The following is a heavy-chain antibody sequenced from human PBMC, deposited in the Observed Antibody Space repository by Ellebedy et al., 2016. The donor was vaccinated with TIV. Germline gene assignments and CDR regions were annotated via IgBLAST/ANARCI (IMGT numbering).Heavy chain of an antibody. J-gene: IGHJ4*02. CDR1: GDSISNYY. CDR3: ARPQLRYSDWVPYEFDY. CDR2: VYHNGGT. V-gene: IGHV4-59*08. D-gene: IGHD3-9*01. Sequence: MPSETLSLTCTVSGDSISNYYWTWIRQPPGKGLEWIGYVYHNGGTDYNPSLRNRVTISVDTSKMQFSLNLRSVTAADMAVYYCARPQLRYSDWVPYEFDYWGQGTLVAVSS.